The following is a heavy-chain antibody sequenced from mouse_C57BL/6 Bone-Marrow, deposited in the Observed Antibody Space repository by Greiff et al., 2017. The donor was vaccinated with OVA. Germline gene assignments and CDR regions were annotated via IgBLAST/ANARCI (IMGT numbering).Heavy chain of an antibody. J-gene: IGHJ3*01. Sequence: QVQLPQPGAELVRPGSSVKLSCKASGYTFTSYWMHWVKQRPIQGLEWIGNIDPSDSETHYNQKFKDKATLTVDKSSSHAYMQHISLTSEDSAVYYCARREGLRAWFAYWGQGTLVTVSA. CDR2: IDPSDSET. CDR3: ARREGLRAWFAY. CDR1: GYTFTSYW. D-gene: IGHD2-4*01. V-gene: IGHV1-52*01.